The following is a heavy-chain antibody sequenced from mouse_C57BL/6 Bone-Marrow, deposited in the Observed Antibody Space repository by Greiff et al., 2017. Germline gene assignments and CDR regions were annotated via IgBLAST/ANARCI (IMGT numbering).Heavy chain of an antibody. Sequence: EVQLVQSGPGLVKPSPSLSLTCSASGYSITSGYYWNLIRQFPGNKLEWMGYIRYDGSTNYNPSLKNRTSITRDTSKNQYFLKLNSVTTEGTATYYGARGEGVRYDGSSRYYAMDDWGQGTSVTVSS. V-gene: IGHV3-6*01. CDR3: ARGEGVRYDGSSRYYAMDD. D-gene: IGHD1-1*01. CDR1: GYSITSGYY. CDR2: IRYDGST. J-gene: IGHJ4*01.